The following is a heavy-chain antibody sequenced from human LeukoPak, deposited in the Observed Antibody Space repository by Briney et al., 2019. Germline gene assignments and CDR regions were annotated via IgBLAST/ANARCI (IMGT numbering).Heavy chain of an antibody. J-gene: IGHJ3*02. CDR1: GYSFTSYW. D-gene: IGHD5-18*01. V-gene: IGHV5-51*01. CDR2: IYPGDSDT. Sequence: GESLKISCKGSGYSFTSYWIGRVRQMPGKGLEWMGIIYPGDSDTRYSPSFQGQVTISADKSISTAYLQWSSLKASDTAMYYCARLDTAMAPGSAFDIWGQGTMVTVSS. CDR3: ARLDTAMAPGSAFDI.